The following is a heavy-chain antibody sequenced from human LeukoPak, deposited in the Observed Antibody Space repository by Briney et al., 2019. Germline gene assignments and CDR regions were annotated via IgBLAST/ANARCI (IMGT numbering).Heavy chain of an antibody. D-gene: IGHD3-22*01. J-gene: IGHJ4*02. V-gene: IGHV4-4*07. CDR3: ARDDDSSGYDY. CDR1: GGSISSYY. Sequence: SETLSLTCTVSGGSISSYYWSWIRQPAGKGLEWIGRIYTGGSTNYNPSLKSRVTISVDKSKNQFSLKLSSVTAADTAVYYCARDDDSSGYDYWGQGTLVTVSS. CDR2: IYTGGST.